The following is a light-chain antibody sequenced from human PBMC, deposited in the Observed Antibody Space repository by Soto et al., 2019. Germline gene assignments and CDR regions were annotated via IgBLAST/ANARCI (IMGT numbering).Light chain of an antibody. V-gene: IGKV1-13*02. CDR3: QQFNSYPIT. CDR1: QDIRGA. Sequence: AIQVTQSPSSLSASVGDRVTITCRASQDIRGALAWYQQKPGKAPKLLNYDVSTLENEVPSRFSGSSSGTQFTLTISSLQPEDFGTYYCQQFNSYPITFGHGTRLEIK. CDR2: DVS. J-gene: IGKJ5*01.